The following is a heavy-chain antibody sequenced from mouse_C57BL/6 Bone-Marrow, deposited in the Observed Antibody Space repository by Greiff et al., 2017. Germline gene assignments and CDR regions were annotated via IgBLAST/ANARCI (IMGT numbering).Heavy chain of an antibody. CDR2: IDPENGAT. CDR3: TRIAY. CDR1: GFNIKDYN. V-gene: IGHV14-4*01. J-gene: IGHJ3*01. Sequence: VQLQESGAELVRPGASVKLSCTASGFNIKDYNMHWVKQRPEQGLEWIGWIDPENGATEYATKFQGKATITVDPSSNTAYLQLSRLTSEDTAVYYCTRIAYWGQGTLGTVSA.